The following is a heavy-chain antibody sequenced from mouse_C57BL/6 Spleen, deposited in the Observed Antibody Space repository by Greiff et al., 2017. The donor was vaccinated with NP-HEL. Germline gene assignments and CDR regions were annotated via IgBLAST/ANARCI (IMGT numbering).Heavy chain of an antibody. J-gene: IGHJ3*01. CDR3: ARDEGDYEESAWFAY. Sequence: EVQVVESGGGLVKPGGSLKLSCAASGFTFSSYAMSWVRQTPEKRLEWVATISDGGSYTYYPDNVKGRFTISRDNAKNNLYLQMSHLKSEDTAMYYCARDEGDYEESAWFAYWGQGTLVTVSA. CDR1: GFTFSSYA. V-gene: IGHV5-4*01. CDR2: ISDGGSYT. D-gene: IGHD2-4*01.